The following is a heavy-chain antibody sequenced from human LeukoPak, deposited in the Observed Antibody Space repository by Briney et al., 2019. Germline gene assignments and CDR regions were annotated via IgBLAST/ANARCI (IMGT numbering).Heavy chain of an antibody. Sequence: PSETLSLTCTVSGGSISSGGYSWSWIRQHPGKGLEWIGYIYYSGSTYYNPSLKSRVTISVDTSKNQFSLKLSSVTAADTAVYYCARAYPFDIWGQGTMVTVSS. J-gene: IGHJ3*02. CDR2: IYYSGST. V-gene: IGHV4-31*03. CDR1: GGSISSGGYS. CDR3: ARAYPFDI.